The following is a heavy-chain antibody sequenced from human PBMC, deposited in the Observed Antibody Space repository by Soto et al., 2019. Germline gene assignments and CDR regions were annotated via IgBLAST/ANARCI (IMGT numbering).Heavy chain of an antibody. CDR1: GFTFSPFW. J-gene: IGHJ4*02. D-gene: IGHD4-4*01. CDR2: INSDGNST. V-gene: IGHV3-74*01. CDR3: AIGSNHFDY. Sequence: EVQLVESGGGLVQPGGSLRLSCAASGFTFSPFWMHWVRQVPGKGPVWVSRINSDGNSTSYADSVKGRFTISRDNAKNTLYLQMNSLRCEDTAVYYCAIGSNHFDYWGQGTLVTVSS.